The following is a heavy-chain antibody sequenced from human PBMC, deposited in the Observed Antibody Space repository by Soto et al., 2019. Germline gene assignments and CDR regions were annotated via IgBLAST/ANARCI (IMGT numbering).Heavy chain of an antibody. V-gene: IGHV1-46*01. CDR3: ARYAESAVAGTSSWWFDP. J-gene: IGHJ5*02. D-gene: IGHD6-19*01. CDR2: INPSGGST. Sequence: GASLTVSCKASGYTFTSYYMHWVRQAPGQGLEWMGIINPSGGSTSYAQKFQGRVTMTRDTSTSTVYMELSSLRSEDTAVYYCARYAESAVAGTSSWWFDPWGQGTLVTVSS. CDR1: GYTFTSYY.